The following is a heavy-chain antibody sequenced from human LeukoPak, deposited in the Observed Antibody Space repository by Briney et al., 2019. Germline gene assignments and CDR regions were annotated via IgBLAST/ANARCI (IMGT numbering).Heavy chain of an antibody. CDR1: GGSISSYY. CDR2: IYIFSGST. CDR3: ARVDGSCSGGSCPSGNWFDP. V-gene: IGHV4-59*08. Sequence: KTSETLSLTCTVSGGSISSYYWSWIRQPPGKGLEWIGRIYIFSGSTNYNPSLKSRVTISVDTSKNQFSLKLTSVTAADTAVYYCARVDGSCSGGSCPSGNWFDPWGQGTLVTVSS. J-gene: IGHJ5*02. D-gene: IGHD2-15*01.